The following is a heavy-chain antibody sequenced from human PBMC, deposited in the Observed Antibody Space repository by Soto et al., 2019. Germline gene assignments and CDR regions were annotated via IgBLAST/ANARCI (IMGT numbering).Heavy chain of an antibody. V-gene: IGHV4-31*03. Sequence: SETLSLTCTVSGRSVSSGGHYWTWIRQYPGKDLEWIGYIYHIGSPSYNPSLGSRLTMSLDTSKNQFSLNLTSVTAADTAIYYCVRDRALDSSGHWFDSWGQGILVTVSS. CDR1: GRSVSSGGHY. CDR2: IYHIGSP. CDR3: VRDRALDSSGHWFDS. J-gene: IGHJ5*01. D-gene: IGHD6-19*01.